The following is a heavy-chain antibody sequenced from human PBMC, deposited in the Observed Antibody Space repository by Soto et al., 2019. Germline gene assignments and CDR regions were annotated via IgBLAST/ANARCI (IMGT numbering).Heavy chain of an antibody. Sequence: EVQLVESGGGLVQPGGSLRLSCAASGFTFNNYWMHWVRQAPGKGLVWVSRINPDGSTTNYADSVEGGFTISRDNTKNTMYLQMNSLRAEDTAVYYCERVGGGAYHFEDWGHGTLVTVSS. J-gene: IGHJ4*01. V-gene: IGHV3-74*01. CDR3: ERVGGGAYHFED. CDR1: GFTFNNYW. CDR2: INPDGSTT. D-gene: IGHD3-16*01.